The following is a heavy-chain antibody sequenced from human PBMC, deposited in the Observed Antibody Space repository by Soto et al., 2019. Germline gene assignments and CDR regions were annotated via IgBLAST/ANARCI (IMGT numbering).Heavy chain of an antibody. V-gene: IGHV2-5*02. J-gene: IGHJ5*01. CDR3: AHRQGSSNFDS. Sequence: QITLEESGPTLVKPTQTITLTCTFSGFSLSTSALGVGWIRQPPGKALEWLALIYWDDDKRYSPSLKSRLTITSDTSKNQVVLTITNMDPVDTATYYCAHRQGSSNFDSWDQGTLVTVSS. CDR2: IYWDDDK. D-gene: IGHD6-6*01. CDR1: GFSLSTSALG.